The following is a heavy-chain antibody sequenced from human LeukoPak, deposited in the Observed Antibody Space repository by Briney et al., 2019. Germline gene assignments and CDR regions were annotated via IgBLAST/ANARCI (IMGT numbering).Heavy chain of an antibody. J-gene: IGHJ6*02. CDR2: IYYSGST. CDR3: ARDYYGAGSYYYYGMDV. CDR1: GGSISSGGYY. V-gene: IGHV4-31*03. Sequence: SETLSLTCTVSGGSISSGGYYWSWIRQHPGKGLEWIGYIYYSGSTYYNPSLKSRVTISVDTSKNQFSPKLSSVTAADTAVYYCARDYYGAGSYYYYGMDVWGQGTTVTVSS. D-gene: IGHD3-10*01.